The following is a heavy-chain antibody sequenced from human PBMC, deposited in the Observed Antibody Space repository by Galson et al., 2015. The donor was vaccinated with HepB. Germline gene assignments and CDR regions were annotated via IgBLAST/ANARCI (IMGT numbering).Heavy chain of an antibody. J-gene: IGHJ4*02. CDR3: VKDRGRGIAVAGTFDY. V-gene: IGHV3-64D*06. Sequence: PRLSCAASGFTFTNYAMHWVRQAPGKGLEYVSGISSNGDSTYYTDSVKGRFTTSRDNSKSTLYLQMSGLRAEDTAVYYCVKDRGRGIAVAGTFDYWGQGTLVTVSS. CDR2: ISSNGDST. CDR1: GFTFTNYA. D-gene: IGHD6-19*01.